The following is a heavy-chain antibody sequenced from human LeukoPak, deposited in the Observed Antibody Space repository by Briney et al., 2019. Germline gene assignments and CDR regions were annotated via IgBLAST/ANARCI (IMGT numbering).Heavy chain of an antibody. CDR2: INRDGTKT. Sequence: GGSLRLSCAASGFTFTNFWMTWVRQSPGKGLEWVANINRDGTKTTYVDSVKGRFTISRDNAKNSLFLHMSSLRAEDTAVYYCATAPAAADSSWGQGTTVSVSS. D-gene: IGHD6-13*01. V-gene: IGHV3-7*01. J-gene: IGHJ6*02. CDR3: ATAPAAADSS. CDR1: GFTFTNFW.